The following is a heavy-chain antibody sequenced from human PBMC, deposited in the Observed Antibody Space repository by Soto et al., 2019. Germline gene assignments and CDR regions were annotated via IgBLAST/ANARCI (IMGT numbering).Heavy chain of an antibody. Sequence: ASLKVSCKASGYTFTSYYMHWVRQAPGQGLEWMGIINPSGGSTSYAQKFQGRVTMTRDTSTSTVYMELSSLRSEDTAVYYCARGINGYSSGWPTGWFDPWGQGTLVTVSS. CDR3: ARGINGYSSGWPTGWFDP. V-gene: IGHV1-46*03. CDR1: GYTFTSYY. CDR2: INPSGGST. J-gene: IGHJ5*02. D-gene: IGHD6-19*01.